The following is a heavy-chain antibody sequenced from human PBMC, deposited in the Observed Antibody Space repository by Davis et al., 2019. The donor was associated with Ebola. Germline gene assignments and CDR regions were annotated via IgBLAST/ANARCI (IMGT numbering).Heavy chain of an antibody. V-gene: IGHV3-7*03. D-gene: IGHD4-23*01. CDR3: ARDGNTDAFDI. J-gene: IGHJ3*02. CDR1: GFTFSSYW. CDR2: IKQDGSEK. Sequence: GESLKISCAASGFTFSSYWMSWVRQAPGKGLEWVANIKQDGSEKYYVDSVKGRFTISRDNAKNSLYLQMNSLRAEDTAVYYCARDGNTDAFDIWGQGTMVTVSS.